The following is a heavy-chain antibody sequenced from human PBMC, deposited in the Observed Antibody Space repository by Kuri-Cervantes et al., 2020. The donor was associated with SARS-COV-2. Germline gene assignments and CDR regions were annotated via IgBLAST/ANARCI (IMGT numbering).Heavy chain of an antibody. Sequence: SVKVSCKASGVNFSGEVVSWVRQAPGQGLEWMGGFIPMSGTSNYAQKFQGRLTISADEYTNTAYMELSGLRSEDTAVYYCARAVGNFDFWGQGTLVTVSS. CDR3: ARAVGNFDF. D-gene: IGHD1-14*01. V-gene: IGHV1-69*13. J-gene: IGHJ4*02. CDR2: FIPMSGTS. CDR1: GVNFSGEV.